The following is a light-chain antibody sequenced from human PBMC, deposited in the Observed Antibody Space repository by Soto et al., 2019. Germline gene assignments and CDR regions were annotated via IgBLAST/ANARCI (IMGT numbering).Light chain of an antibody. J-gene: IGKJ5*01. CDR3: HQYAWSPLT. Sequence: PGERATLSCRASQRVPQSYLAWYQQRPGQAPRLVIYDASSRATGIPDRFSGSESGTEYTLTISSLESEDFAVYYCHQYAWSPLTFGQGTRLEIK. CDR2: DAS. V-gene: IGKV3-20*01. CDR1: QRVPQSY.